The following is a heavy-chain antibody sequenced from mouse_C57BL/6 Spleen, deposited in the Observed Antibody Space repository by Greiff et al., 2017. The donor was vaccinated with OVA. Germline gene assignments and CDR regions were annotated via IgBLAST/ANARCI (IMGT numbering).Heavy chain of an antibody. J-gene: IGHJ1*03. V-gene: IGHV1-61*01. CDR3: ASGGDWYFDV. CDR2: IYPSDSET. CDR1: GYTFTSYW. Sequence: VQLQQPGAELVRPGSSVKLSCKASGYTFTSYWMDWVKQRPGQGLEWIGNIYPSDSETHYNQKFKDKATLTVDKSSSTAYMQLSSLTSEDSAVYYCASGGDWYFDVWGTGTTVTVSS.